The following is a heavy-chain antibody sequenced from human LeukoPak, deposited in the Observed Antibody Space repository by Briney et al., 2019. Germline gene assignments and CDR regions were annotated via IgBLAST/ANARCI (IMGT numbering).Heavy chain of an antibody. J-gene: IGHJ4*02. Sequence: GGSLRLSCAASGFTFSNYVMNWVRQAPGKGLEWVSGISGSGDSTYYADSVKGRFTISRDNSKNTLFLQTNSLRAEDTAAYYCAKVRAPSGWFNSDYWGQGTLVTVSS. CDR2: ISGSGDST. CDR3: AKVRAPSGWFNSDY. V-gene: IGHV3-23*01. D-gene: IGHD6-19*01. CDR1: GFTFSNYV.